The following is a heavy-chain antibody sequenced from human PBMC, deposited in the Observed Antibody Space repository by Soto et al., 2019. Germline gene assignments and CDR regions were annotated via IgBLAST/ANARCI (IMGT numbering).Heavy chain of an antibody. J-gene: IGHJ4*02. Sequence: GESLKISCKGSVYSFTSYWISWVRQMPGKGLEWMGRIDPSDSYTNYSPSFQGHVTISADKSISTAYLQWSSLKASDTAMYYCASSGYSSSWSDYWGQGTLVTVSS. CDR3: ASSGYSSSWSDY. D-gene: IGHD6-13*01. CDR1: VYSFTSYW. V-gene: IGHV5-10-1*01. CDR2: IDPSDSYT.